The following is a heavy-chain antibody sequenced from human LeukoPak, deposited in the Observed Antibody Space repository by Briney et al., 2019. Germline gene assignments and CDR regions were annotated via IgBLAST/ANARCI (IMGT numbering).Heavy chain of an antibody. CDR3: ARGVGYSNYGTFDY. J-gene: IGHJ4*02. CDR2: IYTSGST. D-gene: IGHD4-11*01. CDR1: GGSISSYY. Sequence: SETLSLTCTVSGGSISSYYWSWIRQPAGKGLEWIGRIYTSGSTNYNPSLKSRVTISVDTSKNQFSLKLSSVTAADTAVYYCARGVGYSNYGTFDYWGQGTLVTVSS. V-gene: IGHV4-4*07.